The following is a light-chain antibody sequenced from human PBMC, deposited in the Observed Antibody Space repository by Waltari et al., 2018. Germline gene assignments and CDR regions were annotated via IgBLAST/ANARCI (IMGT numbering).Light chain of an antibody. J-gene: IGLJ2*01. CDR2: EVN. CDR1: SSDIGGYNY. V-gene: IGLV2-8*01. Sequence: QSALTQPPSASGSPGQSVTISCTGTSSDIGGYNYVSWYQQHPGKAPKLMIYEVNKRPAGVPDRFSGSKSGNTASLTVSGLQAEDEADYYCSSNAGSNIRFGGGTKLTVL. CDR3: SSNAGSNIR.